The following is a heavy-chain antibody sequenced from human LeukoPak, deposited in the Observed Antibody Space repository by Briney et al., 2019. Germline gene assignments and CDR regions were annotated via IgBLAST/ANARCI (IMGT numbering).Heavy chain of an antibody. Sequence: SSETLSLTCTVSGGSISSSSYYWGWIRQPPGKGLEWIGSIHTSGSTNYNPSLKSRVTMSVDTSKNQFSLKLSSVTAADTAVYYCARDRYYYDSSGNSSFDYWGQGTLVTVSS. V-gene: IGHV4-39*07. CDR1: GGSISSSSYY. CDR2: IHTSGST. CDR3: ARDRYYYDSSGNSSFDY. J-gene: IGHJ4*02. D-gene: IGHD3-22*01.